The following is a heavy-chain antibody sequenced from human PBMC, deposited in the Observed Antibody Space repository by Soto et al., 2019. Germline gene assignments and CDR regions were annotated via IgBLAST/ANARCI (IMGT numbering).Heavy chain of an antibody. CDR1: GFTFSSYA. D-gene: IGHD1-1*01. CDR2: ISGSGGST. Sequence: EVQLLESGGGLVQPGGSLRLSSAASGFTFSSYAMSWVRQAPGKGLEWVSAISGSGGSTYYADSVKGRFTISRDNSKNTLYLQMNSLRAEDTAVYYCAKMRLERYYYYYGMDVWGQGTTVTVSS. J-gene: IGHJ6*02. V-gene: IGHV3-23*01. CDR3: AKMRLERYYYYYGMDV.